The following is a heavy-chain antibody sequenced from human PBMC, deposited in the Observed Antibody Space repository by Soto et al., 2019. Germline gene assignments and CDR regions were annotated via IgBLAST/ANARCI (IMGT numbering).Heavy chain of an antibody. J-gene: IGHJ3*02. D-gene: IGHD3-10*01. CDR2: IYWDDDK. Sequence: QITLKESGPTLVKPTQTLTLTCTFSGFSLSTSGVGVGWIRQPPGKALEWLALIYWDDDKRYSPSLKSSLINPKAPSKTQVAFTLTNMDPVDTPTYYCAHRYGSGIDAFDIWGQGTMVTFSS. CDR1: GFSLSTSGVG. V-gene: IGHV2-5*02. CDR3: AHRYGSGIDAFDI.